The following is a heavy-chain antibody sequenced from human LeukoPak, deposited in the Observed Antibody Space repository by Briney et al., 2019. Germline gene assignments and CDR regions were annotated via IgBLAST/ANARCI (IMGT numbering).Heavy chain of an antibody. Sequence: PSETLSLTCIVSGGSIGTYYWSWIRQSPGKGLEWIGYIYVTGSTRYNPYLQSRVTISVDTSRNQFFLKMSSVTAADTAVYYCVGHIGGGIEDMDVWGTGTKVTVSS. CDR1: GGSIGTYY. CDR3: VGHIGGGIEDMDV. D-gene: IGHD3-16*02. V-gene: IGHV4-59*08. CDR2: IYVTGST. J-gene: IGHJ6*03.